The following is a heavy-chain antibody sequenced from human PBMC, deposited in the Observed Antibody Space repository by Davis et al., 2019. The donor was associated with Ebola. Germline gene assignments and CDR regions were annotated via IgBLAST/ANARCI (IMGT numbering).Heavy chain of an antibody. CDR2: INPSGGST. V-gene: IGHV1-46*01. CDR1: GYTFTSYY. Sequence: ASVKVSCKASGYTFTSYYMHWVRQAPGQGLEWMGIINPSGGSTSYAQKFKGRVTMTRDTSTSTVYMELSSLRSEDTAVYYCARSPDLSFTIFGVASTTPLDYWGQGTLVTVSS. CDR3: ARSPDLSFTIFGVASTTPLDY. D-gene: IGHD3-3*01. J-gene: IGHJ4*02.